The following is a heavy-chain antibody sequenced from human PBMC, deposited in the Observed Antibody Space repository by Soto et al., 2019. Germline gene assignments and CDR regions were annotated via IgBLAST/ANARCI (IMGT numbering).Heavy chain of an antibody. CDR3: AHRRGDYTTKVNWFDP. V-gene: IGHV2-5*01. CDR2: IYWNDDK. J-gene: IGHJ5*02. CDR1: GFSLSTSGVG. D-gene: IGHD4-17*01. Sequence: QITLKESGPTLVKPTQTLTLTCTFSGFSLSTSGVGVGWIRQPPGKALEWLALIYWNDDKRYSPSLKSRLTITKDTSKNQVVLTMTNMDPVDTATYYCAHRRGDYTTKVNWFDPWGQGTLVTVSS.